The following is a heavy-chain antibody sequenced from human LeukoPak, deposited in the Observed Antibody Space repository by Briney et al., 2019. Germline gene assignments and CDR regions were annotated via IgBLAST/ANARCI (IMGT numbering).Heavy chain of an antibody. CDR2: IKQDGSDK. D-gene: IGHD4-17*01. Sequence: GGSLRLSCAASGFTFSGYWMSWVRQAPGKGLEWVANIKQDGSDKYYVGSVKGRFTISRDNAKNSLYLQMNSLRAEDTAVYYCASDGDYGYWGQGTLVTVSS. J-gene: IGHJ4*02. V-gene: IGHV3-7*01. CDR1: GFTFSGYW. CDR3: ASDGDYGY.